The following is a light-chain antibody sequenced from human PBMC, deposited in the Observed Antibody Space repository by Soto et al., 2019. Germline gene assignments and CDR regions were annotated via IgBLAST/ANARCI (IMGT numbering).Light chain of an antibody. Sequence: DIQMTQSPSSVSASVGDRVIITCRASQAFGNSLAWYQLKRGKAPKLLIYGISTLQGGVPSRFSGSESGTDFTLTISSVQPEDSATYYCQQAATLPLTFGGGTEVEIK. CDR2: GIS. J-gene: IGKJ4*01. V-gene: IGKV1-12*01. CDR1: QAFGNS. CDR3: QQAATLPLT.